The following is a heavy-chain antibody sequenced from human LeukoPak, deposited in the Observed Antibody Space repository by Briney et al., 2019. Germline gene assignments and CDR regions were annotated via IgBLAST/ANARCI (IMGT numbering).Heavy chain of an antibody. Sequence: PSQTLSLTCTVSGGSISSGGYYWSWIRQHPGKGLEWIGYIYYSGSTYYNPSLKSRVTISVDTSKNQFSLKLSSVTAADTAVYYCARDSRYYDSSGYLRPPLPNVHGGWFDPWGQGTLVTVSS. CDR1: GGSISSGGYY. D-gene: IGHD3-22*01. CDR3: ARDSRYYDSSGYLRPPLPNVHGGWFDP. CDR2: IYYSGST. V-gene: IGHV4-31*03. J-gene: IGHJ5*02.